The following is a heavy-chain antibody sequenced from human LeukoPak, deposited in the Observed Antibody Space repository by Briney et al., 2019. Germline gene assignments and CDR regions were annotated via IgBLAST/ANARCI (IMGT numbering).Heavy chain of an antibody. CDR1: GFTFSSYA. Sequence: GRSLRLSCAASGFTFSSYAMHWVRQAPGKGLEWVAVISYDGSNKYYADSVKGRFTISRDNSKNTLYLQMNSLRAEDTAVYYCARGTQFHIYWGQGTLVTVSS. V-gene: IGHV3-30-3*01. D-gene: IGHD6-19*01. J-gene: IGHJ4*02. CDR3: ARGTQFHIY. CDR2: ISYDGSNK.